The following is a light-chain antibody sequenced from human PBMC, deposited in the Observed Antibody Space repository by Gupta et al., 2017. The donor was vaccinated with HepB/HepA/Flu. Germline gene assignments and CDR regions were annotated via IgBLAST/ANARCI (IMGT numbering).Light chain of an antibody. CDR3: ASWDDSLNGWV. J-gene: IGLJ3*02. V-gene: IGLV1-44*01. CDR2: TNN. Sequence: QSVLTPTPSASGPPGQRVLMSCSGSSSNIGRNTVNWYQHLPGTAPTLLIYTNNERPSGVPDRFSGSRSGTSASLAISGLQSEDEADYYCASWDDSLNGWVFGGGTKLTVL. CDR1: SSNIGRNT.